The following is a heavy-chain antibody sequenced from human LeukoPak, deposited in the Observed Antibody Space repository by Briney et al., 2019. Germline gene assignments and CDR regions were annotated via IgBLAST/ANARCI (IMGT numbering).Heavy chain of an antibody. CDR2: ISGSGGST. Sequence: PGGSLRLSCAASGFTFSSYAMSWVRQAPGKGLEWVSAISGSGGSTYYADSVKGRFTISRDNSKNTLYLQMNSLRAEDTAVYYCAKDSGSYPSENYFDYWGQGTLVTVSS. V-gene: IGHV3-23*01. J-gene: IGHJ4*02. D-gene: IGHD1-26*01. CDR1: GFTFSSYA. CDR3: AKDSGSYPSENYFDY.